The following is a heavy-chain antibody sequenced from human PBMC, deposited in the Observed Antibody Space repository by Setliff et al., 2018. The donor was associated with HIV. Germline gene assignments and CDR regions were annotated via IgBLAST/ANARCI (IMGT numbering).Heavy chain of an antibody. V-gene: IGHV4-34*01. D-gene: IGHD6-13*01. Sequence: TSETLSLTCAVYGGSFSGYYWSWIRQPPGKGLEWIGEINHGGSTNYNPSLKGRVTLSVDTSKNQFSLNVNSVTAADTAVYYCARGPAPGTIGAFDIWGQGTMVTVSS. CDR1: GGSFSGYY. CDR3: ARGPAPGTIGAFDI. J-gene: IGHJ3*02. CDR2: INHGGST.